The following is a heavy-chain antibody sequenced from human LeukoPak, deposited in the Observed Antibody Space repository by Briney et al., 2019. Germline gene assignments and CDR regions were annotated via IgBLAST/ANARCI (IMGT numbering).Heavy chain of an antibody. Sequence: TLSLXXXXSXXSISSXNLWSWVRQPPGKGLEWVGEMYLSGTDTYNPSLRGRVTISVDRSKNQLSLRLRSVTAADTAVYYCARHYGPWGQGTLVTVSS. D-gene: IGHD3-16*01. CDR1: XXSISSXNL. CDR2: MYLSGTD. CDR3: ARHYGP. J-gene: IGHJ5*02. V-gene: IGHV4-4*02.